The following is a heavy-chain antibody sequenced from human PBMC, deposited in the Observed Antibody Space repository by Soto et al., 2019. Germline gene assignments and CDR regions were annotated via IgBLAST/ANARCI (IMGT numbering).Heavy chain of an antibody. J-gene: IGHJ4*02. CDR2: ISGTGGST. CDR1: GFTFSNYA. V-gene: IGHV3-23*01. D-gene: IGHD5-18*01. CDR3: AKDRPVGNSYGHLGY. Sequence: PGGSLRLSCAASGFTFSNYAMTWVRQAPGKGLEWVSFISGTGGSTCYADSVRGRFTLSRDNSKNTLYLQMNSLRAEDTAVYYCAKDRPVGNSYGHLGYWGQGTLVTVSS.